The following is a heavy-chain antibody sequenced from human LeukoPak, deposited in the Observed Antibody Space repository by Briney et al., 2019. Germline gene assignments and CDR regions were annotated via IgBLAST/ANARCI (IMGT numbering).Heavy chain of an antibody. CDR1: GYSFTSYW. Sequence: GESLKISCKGSGYSFTSYWISWVRQMPEKGLEWMGRIDPSDSYTNYSPSFQGHVTISADKSISTAYLQWSSLKASDTAMYYCARLRYSSDYWFDPWGQGTLVTVSS. J-gene: IGHJ5*02. D-gene: IGHD6-19*01. CDR3: ARLRYSSDYWFDP. V-gene: IGHV5-10-1*01. CDR2: IDPSDSYT.